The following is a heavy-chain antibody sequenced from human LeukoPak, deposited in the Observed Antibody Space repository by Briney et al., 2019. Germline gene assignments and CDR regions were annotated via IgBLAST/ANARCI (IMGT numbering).Heavy chain of an antibody. D-gene: IGHD6-19*01. J-gene: IGHJ4*02. CDR2: ISSSGGTT. Sequence: QPGGSLRLSCVASGFTFSSYAMGWVRQAAGKGLEWVSDISSSGGTTYYADSVKGRVTIFRDNSKKTLYLQMNSLRPEDTAVYYCAKFSSSGWSRSTNKWGQGTLVTVSS. V-gene: IGHV3-23*01. CDR1: GFTFSSYA. CDR3: AKFSSSGWSRSTNK.